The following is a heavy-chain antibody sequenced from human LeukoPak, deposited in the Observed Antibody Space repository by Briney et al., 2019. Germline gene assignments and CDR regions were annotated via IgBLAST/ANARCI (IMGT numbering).Heavy chain of an antibody. CDR2: ISACGERT. CDR1: GFTFSNFA. J-gene: IGHJ4*02. Sequence: GGSLTLSCAASGFTFSNFAMSWVRQAPGEGLEGVSGISACGERTHHANSVKRRFTMSRDNSQSTLYLQMNSLSVEDTAVYYCAKDRDGGSHTRAKGFAYWGQGTLVTVSS. D-gene: IGHD3-10*01. CDR3: AKDRDGGSHTRAKGFAY. V-gene: IGHV3-23*01.